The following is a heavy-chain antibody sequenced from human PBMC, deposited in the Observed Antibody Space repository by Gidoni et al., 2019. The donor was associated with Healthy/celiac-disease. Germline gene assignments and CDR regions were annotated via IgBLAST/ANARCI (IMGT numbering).Heavy chain of an antibody. CDR3: AKGGREGAGTGLLLAY. CDR1: GFTFSSYA. V-gene: IGHV3-23*01. CDR2: ISGSGGST. D-gene: IGHD6-19*01. J-gene: IGHJ4*02. Sequence: EVQLLESGGGLVQPGGSLSLSCAASGFTFSSYAMRWVRQAPGKGLEWVSAISGSGGSTYYADSVKGRFTISRDNSKNTLYLQMNSLRAEDTAVYYCAKGGREGAGTGLLLAYWGQGTLVTVSS.